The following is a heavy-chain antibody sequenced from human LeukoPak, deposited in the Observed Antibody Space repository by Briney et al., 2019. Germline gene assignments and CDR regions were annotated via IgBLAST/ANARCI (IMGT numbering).Heavy chain of an antibody. V-gene: IGHV4-34*01. Sequence: SETLSLTCAVYGGSFSGYYWSWIRQPPGKGLEWIGEINHSGSTNYNPSLKSRVTISVDTSKNQFSLKLSPVTAADTAVYYCARGAWYFDYWGQGTLVTVSS. CDR1: GGSFSGYY. CDR2: INHSGST. CDR3: ARGAWYFDY. J-gene: IGHJ4*02.